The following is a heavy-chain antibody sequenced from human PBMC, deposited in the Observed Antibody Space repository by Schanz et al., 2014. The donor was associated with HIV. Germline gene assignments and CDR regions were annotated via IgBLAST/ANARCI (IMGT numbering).Heavy chain of an antibody. Sequence: VQLVESGGGLVKPGGSLRLSCAASGFTFSDYYMTWIRQAPGKALEWVSRINSDGTSTNYADSVKGRFTISRDNAKNTVYLQMNSLRAEDTAVYYCTRVSNYDFWSGYYSRFDYWGQGTLVTVSS. CDR2: INSDGTST. J-gene: IGHJ4*02. CDR3: TRVSNYDFWSGYYSRFDY. V-gene: IGHV3-74*02. CDR1: GFTFSDYY. D-gene: IGHD3-3*01.